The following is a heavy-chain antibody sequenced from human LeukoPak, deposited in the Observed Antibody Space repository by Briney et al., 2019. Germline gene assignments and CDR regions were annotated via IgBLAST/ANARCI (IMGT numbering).Heavy chain of an antibody. CDR3: TREYSSGWPFDF. J-gene: IGHJ4*02. D-gene: IGHD6-19*01. CDR2: IRSKADTYTT. V-gene: IGHV3-73*01. CDR1: GFTFSASA. Sequence: GGSLKLSCAASGFTFSASAVHWVRRASGKGLEWVGRIRSKADTYTTAYVASVKGRFTITSKNSKNTAILQLNAGKTEDTAVYYCTREYSSGWPFDFWGQGTLVTVSS.